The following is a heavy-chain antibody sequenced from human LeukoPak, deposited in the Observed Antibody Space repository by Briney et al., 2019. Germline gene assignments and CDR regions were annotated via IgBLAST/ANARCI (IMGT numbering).Heavy chain of an antibody. D-gene: IGHD2-21*02. Sequence: ASVKVSCKASGYTFTSYYMHWVRQAPGQGLEWMGIINPSGGSTSYAQKLQGRVTMTRDTSTSTVYMELSSLRSEDTAVYYCARDHPPSYCGGDCYSEILDYYGMDVWGQGTTVTVSS. J-gene: IGHJ6*02. V-gene: IGHV1-46*01. CDR3: ARDHPPSYCGGDCYSEILDYYGMDV. CDR2: INPSGGST. CDR1: GYTFTSYY.